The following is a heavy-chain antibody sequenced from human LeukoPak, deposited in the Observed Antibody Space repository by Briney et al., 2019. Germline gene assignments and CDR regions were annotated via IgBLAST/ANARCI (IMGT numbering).Heavy chain of an antibody. CDR3: ASLYDIVGTTVDY. Sequence: ASVKVSCKTSGYTFTNYYIHWVRQAPGQGLEWMGRIDPNTGGTKSAMNFQGRVTMTRDTSISTAYMALSELRSDDTAVYYCASLYDIVGTTVDYWGQGTLVTVSS. CDR1: GYTFTNYY. CDR2: IDPNTGGT. J-gene: IGHJ4*02. D-gene: IGHD1-26*01. V-gene: IGHV1-2*06.